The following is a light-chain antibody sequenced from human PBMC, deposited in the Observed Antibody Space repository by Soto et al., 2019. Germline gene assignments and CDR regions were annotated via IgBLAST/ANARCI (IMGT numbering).Light chain of an antibody. CDR2: GAS. CDR3: QQYNNWPLA. J-gene: IGKJ5*01. CDR1: QSLSSN. Sequence: EIVMTQSPDTLSLSPGERVTLSCRASQSLSSNLAWYQQKPGQAPRLLIYGASTRATDIPARFSGSGSGTEFTLTISSLQSEDFAVYFCQQYNNWPLAFGQGTRLEIK. V-gene: IGKV3-15*01.